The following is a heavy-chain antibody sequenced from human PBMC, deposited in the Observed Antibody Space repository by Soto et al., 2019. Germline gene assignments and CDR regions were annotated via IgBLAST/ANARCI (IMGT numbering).Heavy chain of an antibody. CDR1: GGSISSSSYY. CDR2: IYYSGST. J-gene: IGHJ3*02. D-gene: IGHD5-12*01. V-gene: IGHV4-39*01. Sequence: SETLSLTCTVSGGSISSSSYYWGWIRQPPGKGLEWIGSIYYSGSTYYNPSLKSRVTISVDTSKNQFSLKLSSVTAADTAVYYCARRGGVATNAFDIWGQGTMVTVSS. CDR3: ARRGGVATNAFDI.